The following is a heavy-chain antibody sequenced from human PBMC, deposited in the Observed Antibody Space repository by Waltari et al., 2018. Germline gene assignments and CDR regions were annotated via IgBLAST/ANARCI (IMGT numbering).Heavy chain of an antibody. CDR1: GASITNPNYY. Sequence: QVQLQESGPGLVKSSQTLSLTCSVSGASITNPNYYWTWIRQTPGKGLEWIGCIFYSGTPSYNPSLETRISISVDRSKNQFSLRMRSVTAADTAFYYCARDVAYGEFLYYIDVWGEGTTVAVSS. D-gene: IGHD3-10*01. V-gene: IGHV4-30-4*08. J-gene: IGHJ6*03. CDR3: ARDVAYGEFLYYIDV. CDR2: IFYSGTP.